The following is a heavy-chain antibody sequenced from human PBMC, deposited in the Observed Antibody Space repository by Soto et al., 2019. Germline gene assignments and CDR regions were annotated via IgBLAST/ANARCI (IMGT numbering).Heavy chain of an antibody. CDR3: ASRPVMEVAQYGNWFDP. D-gene: IGHD2-15*01. Sequence: QVHLVQSGAEMKKPGSSVKVSCKASGGTFSSYPINWVRQAPGQGLEWMGGIIPFFGTTHSAQKFQGRLTITGDESTRTTYMELSSLTSGDTAVYYCASRPVMEVAQYGNWFDPWGQGTLVTVSS. CDR2: IIPFFGTT. CDR1: GGTFSSYP. J-gene: IGHJ5*02. V-gene: IGHV1-69*01.